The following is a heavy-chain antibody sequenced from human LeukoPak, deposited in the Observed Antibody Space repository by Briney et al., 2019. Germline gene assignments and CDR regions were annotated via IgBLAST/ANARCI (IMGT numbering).Heavy chain of an antibody. V-gene: IGHV4-39*07. D-gene: IGHD2-15*01. J-gene: IGHJ6*03. CDR2: IYYSGST. CDR3: ARTSEGYCRGGSCWDYYYYMDV. CDR1: GGSISSSSYY. Sequence: SETLSLTCTVSGGSISSSSYYWGWIRQPPGKGLEWIGSIYYSGSTYYNPSLKSRVTISVDTSNNQFSLKLSSVTAADTAVYYCARTSEGYCRGGSCWDYYYYMDVWGKGTTVTVSS.